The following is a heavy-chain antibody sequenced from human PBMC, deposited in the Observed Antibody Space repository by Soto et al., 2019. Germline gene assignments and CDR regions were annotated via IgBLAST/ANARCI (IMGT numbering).Heavy chain of an antibody. CDR3: ARSSGSYSYDDMDV. D-gene: IGHD1-26*01. J-gene: IGHJ6*04. V-gene: IGHV1-2*02. CDR2: INPNSGGT. CDR1: GYTFTGYY. Sequence: QVQLVQSGAEVKKPGASVKFSCKASGYTFTGYYMHWVRQAPGQGLEWMGWINPNSGGTTDAQKFQGRVTMTRDTATSTPYMELSRLRADDTAAYYFARSSGSYSYDDMDVWGEGTTVTVST.